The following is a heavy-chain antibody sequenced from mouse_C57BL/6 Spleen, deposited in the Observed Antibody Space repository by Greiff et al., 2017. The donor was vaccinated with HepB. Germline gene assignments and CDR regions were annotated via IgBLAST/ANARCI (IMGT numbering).Heavy chain of an antibody. CDR3: ARDGGIYYYGSRNAMDY. D-gene: IGHD1-1*01. CDR2: ISDGGSYT. J-gene: IGHJ4*01. CDR1: GFTFSSYA. V-gene: IGHV5-4*01. Sequence: EVQGVESGGGLVKPGGSLKLSCAASGFTFSSYAMSWVRQTPEKRLEWVATISDGGSYTYYPDNVKGRFTISRDNAKNNLYLQMSHLKSEDTAMYYCARDGGIYYYGSRNAMDYWGQGTSVTVSS.